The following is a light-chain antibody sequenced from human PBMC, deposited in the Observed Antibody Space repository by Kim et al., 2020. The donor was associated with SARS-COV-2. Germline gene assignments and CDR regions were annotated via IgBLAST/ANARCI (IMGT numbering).Light chain of an antibody. CDR2: GTS. V-gene: IGKV3-15*01. CDR1: QSGGGS. Sequence: SGSPGERATLSGRASQSGGGSLAWYQQKPGQAPRLLIYGTSARASGIPARFSGSGSGTEYTLTISSLQSEDCAIYYCQQYNKWPDTFGQGTKLEI. J-gene: IGKJ2*01. CDR3: QQYNKWPDT.